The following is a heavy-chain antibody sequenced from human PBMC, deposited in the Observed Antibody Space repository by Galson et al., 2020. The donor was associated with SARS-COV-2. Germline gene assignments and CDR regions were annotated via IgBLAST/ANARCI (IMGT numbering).Heavy chain of an antibody. Sequence: GESLKISCAASGFTFTTYAMHWVRQAPGKGLEWVAVVSYDGTNKYYADSVKGRFTISRDNSKNTLFLQMNSLRAEDTAVYYCARDVDVVPEAYLEHWGQGALVTVSS. CDR3: ARDVDVVPEAYLEH. CDR1: GFTFTTYA. V-gene: IGHV3-30*04. J-gene: IGHJ4*02. D-gene: IGHD2-2*01. CDR2: VSYDGTNK.